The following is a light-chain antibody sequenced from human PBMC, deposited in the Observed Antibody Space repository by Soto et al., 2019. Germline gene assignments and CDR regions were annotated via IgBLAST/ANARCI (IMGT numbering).Light chain of an antibody. V-gene: IGKV3-11*01. CDR3: QQYNNWPWT. Sequence: EIVLTQSPATLSLSPGERATLSCRASQSVSSYLAWYQQKPGLAPRLLIYDASSRATGIPDRFSGSGSGTDFTLTISSLQSEDFAVYYCQQYNNWPWTFGQGTKVDIK. CDR2: DAS. CDR1: QSVSSY. J-gene: IGKJ1*01.